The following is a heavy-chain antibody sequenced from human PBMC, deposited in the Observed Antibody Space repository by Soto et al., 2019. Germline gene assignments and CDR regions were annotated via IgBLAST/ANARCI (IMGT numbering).Heavy chain of an antibody. J-gene: IGHJ5*02. D-gene: IGHD3-10*01. V-gene: IGHV3-23*01. Sequence: EVQLLESGGGLVQPGGSLRLSCAASGVTFSNYDMNWVRQAPGKGLEWVSGISHGGSSTYYADSVKGRFTISRANSKNTLYLQMNSLRPEDTAVYYCAKGSWVHHGSEGGNWLDPWGQGTLVTVSS. CDR2: ISHGGSST. CDR1: GVTFSNYD. CDR3: AKGSWVHHGSEGGNWLDP.